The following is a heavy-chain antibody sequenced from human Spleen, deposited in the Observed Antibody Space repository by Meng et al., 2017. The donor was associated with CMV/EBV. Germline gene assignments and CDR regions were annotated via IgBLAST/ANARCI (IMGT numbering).Heavy chain of an antibody. J-gene: IGHJ4*02. CDR3: AKDLRDIVVLPAAQV. V-gene: IGHV1-2*06. CDR2: FNPGSGET. D-gene: IGHD2-2*01. CDR1: GCTVTAVN. Sequence: FGCTVTAVNIHWVRQGPGKRREWMGQFNPGSGETDLPQRFQGRVTMTGDTSIRTAYLDLSSLRSDDTAVYYCAKDLRDIVVLPAAQVWGQGTLVTVSS.